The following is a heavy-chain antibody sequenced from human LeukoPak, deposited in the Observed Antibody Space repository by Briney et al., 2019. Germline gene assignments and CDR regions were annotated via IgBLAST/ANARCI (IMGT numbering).Heavy chain of an antibody. CDR1: GFTFSSYA. J-gene: IGHJ4*02. Sequence: GGSLRLSCAASGFTFSSYAMSWVRQAPGKGLEWVSAISGSGGSTYYADSVKGRFTISRDNSKNTLYLQMNSLRVEDTAVYYCARLFGGVTTFDHWGQGALVTVSS. D-gene: IGHD2-8*02. V-gene: IGHV3-23*01. CDR3: ARLFGGVTTFDH. CDR2: ISGSGGST.